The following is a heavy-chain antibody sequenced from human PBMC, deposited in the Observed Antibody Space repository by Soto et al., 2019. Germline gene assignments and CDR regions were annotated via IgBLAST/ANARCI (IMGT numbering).Heavy chain of an antibody. J-gene: IGHJ1*01. CDR2: ISGSGGST. CDR3: AKGLNSSSCY. CDR1: GFTFSNYA. D-gene: IGHD6-13*01. Sequence: GGSLRLSCAASGFTFSNYAMSWVRQAPGKGLEWVSAISGSGGSTFYADSVKGRFTISRDNSKNTLYLQMNSLRAEDTAIYYCAKGLNSSSCYWGQGTLVTVSS. V-gene: IGHV3-23*01.